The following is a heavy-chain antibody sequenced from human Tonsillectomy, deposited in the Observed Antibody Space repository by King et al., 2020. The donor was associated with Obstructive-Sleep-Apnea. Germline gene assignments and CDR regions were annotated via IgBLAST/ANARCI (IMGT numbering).Heavy chain of an antibody. D-gene: IGHD3-3*01. Sequence: QLQESGPGLVKPSETLSLTCTVSGGSISSSSYYWGWIRQPPGKGLEWIGSIYYSGSTYYNPSLKSRVTISVDTSKNQFSLKLSSVTAADTAVYYCARLEVGVESVFDYWGQGPLVTVSS. CDR2: IYYSGST. CDR1: GGSISSSSYY. V-gene: IGHV4-39*07. J-gene: IGHJ4*02. CDR3: ARLEVGVESVFDY.